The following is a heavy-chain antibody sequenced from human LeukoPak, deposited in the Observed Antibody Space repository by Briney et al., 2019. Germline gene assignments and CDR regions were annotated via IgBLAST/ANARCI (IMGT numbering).Heavy chain of an antibody. J-gene: IGHJ3*02. D-gene: IGHD3-22*01. Sequence: ASVKVSCKVSGYTLTELSMHWVRQAPGKGLEWMGGFDPEDGETIYAQKFQGRVTMTEDTSTDTAYMELSSLRSEDTAVYYCATLHRAYYDSSGYYFAAFDIWGQGTMVTVSS. CDR1: GYTLTELS. CDR2: FDPEDGET. CDR3: ATLHRAYYDSSGYYFAAFDI. V-gene: IGHV1-24*01.